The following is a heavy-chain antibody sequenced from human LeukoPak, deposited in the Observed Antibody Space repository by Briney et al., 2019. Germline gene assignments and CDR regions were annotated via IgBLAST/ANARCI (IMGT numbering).Heavy chain of an antibody. D-gene: IGHD3-10*01. CDR1: GFTFSSYS. V-gene: IGHV3-30*02. CDR3: AKEPRPNYYGSGIRLGVDY. Sequence: GGSLRLSCAASGFTFSSYSMNWVRQAPGKGLGWVAFIRYDGSNKYYADSVKGRFTISRDNSKNTLYLQMNSLRAEDTAVYYCAKEPRPNYYGSGIRLGVDYWGQGTLVTVSS. J-gene: IGHJ4*02. CDR2: IRYDGSNK.